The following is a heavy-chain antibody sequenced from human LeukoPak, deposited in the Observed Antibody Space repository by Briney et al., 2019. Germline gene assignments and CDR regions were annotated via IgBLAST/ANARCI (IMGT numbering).Heavy chain of an antibody. V-gene: IGHV3-66*02. CDR1: VFTVRSTY. Sequence: GGSLRLSCAASVFTVRSTYMSWVRHAPGKGLGWGSLLYIGRSASYAVSVTGRVTVSRDNSRNTMSLQMNSLRVEDTAVYYCARIQTGTFGVVIPNRPFDYWGQGTLVTVSS. D-gene: IGHD3-3*01. CDR2: LYIGRSA. J-gene: IGHJ4*02. CDR3: ARIQTGTFGVVIPNRPFDY.